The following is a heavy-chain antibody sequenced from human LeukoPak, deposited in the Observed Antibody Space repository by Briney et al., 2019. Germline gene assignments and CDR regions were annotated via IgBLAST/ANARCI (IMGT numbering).Heavy chain of an antibody. J-gene: IGHJ4*02. CDR1: GGSISSSSYY. D-gene: IGHD3-16*01. CDR2: IYYSGST. Sequence: SETLSLTCTVSGGSISSSSYYWGWIRQPPGKGLEWIGSIYYSGSTYYNPPLKSRVTISVDTSKNQFSLKLSSVTAADTAVYYCARGSDDYVWGSPFDYWGQGTLVTVSS. CDR3: ARGSDDYVWGSPFDY. V-gene: IGHV4-39*07.